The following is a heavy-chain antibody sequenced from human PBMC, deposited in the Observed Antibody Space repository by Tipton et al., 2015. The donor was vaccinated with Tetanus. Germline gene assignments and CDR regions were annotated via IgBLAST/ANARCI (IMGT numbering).Heavy chain of an antibody. CDR3: AGVTAQRTELYFDH. CDR1: GGSLRGGDHY. V-gene: IGHV4-61*03. D-gene: IGHD6-13*01. Sequence: TLSLTCTVSGGSLRGGDHYWSWIRQPPGKGLEWLAYISDSGSTNSNYFLKSRITVSRDTSKNHFSLNLASVTAADTAVYFCAGVTAQRTELYFDHWGQGTLVTVSP. CDR2: ISDSGST. J-gene: IGHJ4*02.